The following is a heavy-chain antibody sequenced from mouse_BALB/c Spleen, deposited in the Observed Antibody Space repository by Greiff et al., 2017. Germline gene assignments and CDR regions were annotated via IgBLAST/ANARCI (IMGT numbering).Heavy chain of an antibody. CDR1: GYTFTSYW. V-gene: IGHV1-7*01. Sequence: QVQLQQSGAELAKPGASVKMSCKASGYTFTSYWMHWVKQRPGQGLEWIGYINPSTGYTEYNQKFKNKATLTADKSSSTAYMQLSSLTSEDSAVYCCARSGTGTHFAYWGQGTLVTVSA. D-gene: IGHD4-1*01. CDR2: INPSTGYT. J-gene: IGHJ3*01. CDR3: ARSGTGTHFAY.